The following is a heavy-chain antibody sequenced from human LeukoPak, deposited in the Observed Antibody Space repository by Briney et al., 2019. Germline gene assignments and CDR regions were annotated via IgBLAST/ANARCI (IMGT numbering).Heavy chain of an antibody. J-gene: IGHJ6*03. CDR1: GGSISTSNYY. Sequence: SETLSLTCTVSGGSISTSNYYWGWIRQPPGKGLEWIGNIFYSGSTYYGPSLKSRLTISLDTSRNQFSLRLTSVTPADTGVYYCARAYGYMDVWGKGTTVTVS. V-gene: IGHV4-39*07. D-gene: IGHD3-10*01. CDR2: IFYSGST. CDR3: ARAYGYMDV.